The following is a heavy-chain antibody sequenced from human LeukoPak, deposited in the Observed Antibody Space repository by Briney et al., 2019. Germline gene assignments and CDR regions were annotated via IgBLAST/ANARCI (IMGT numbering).Heavy chain of an antibody. CDR1: GYTFTSYA. D-gene: IGHD2-15*01. CDR2: INAGNGNT. J-gene: IGHJ6*02. Sequence: ASVKVSCKASGYTFTSYAMHWVRQAPGQRLEWMGWINAGNGNTKYSQKFQGRVTITRDTSASTAYMELSSLRSEDTAVYYCARVGGYCSGGSCRYYYYGMDVWGQGTTVIVSS. V-gene: IGHV1-3*01. CDR3: ARVGGYCSGGSCRYYYYGMDV.